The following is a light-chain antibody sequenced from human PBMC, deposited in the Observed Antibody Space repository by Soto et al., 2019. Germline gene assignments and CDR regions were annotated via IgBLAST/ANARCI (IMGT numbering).Light chain of an antibody. V-gene: IGKV1-5*03. J-gene: IGKJ1*01. CDR2: KAS. CDR1: QSIGIW. Sequence: IQMTQSPSTLSASVGDRVAITCRASQSIGIWLAWYQQKPGKAPRFLIYKASNLESGVPSRFSGSGSGTEFNLTISSLQPDDFATYYCQQYNDYSWTFGQGTKVEIK. CDR3: QQYNDYSWT.